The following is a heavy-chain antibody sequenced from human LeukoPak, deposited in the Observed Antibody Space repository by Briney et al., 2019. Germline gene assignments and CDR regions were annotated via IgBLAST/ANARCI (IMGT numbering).Heavy chain of an antibody. CDR3: VKAPYCSNGVCYGSGDY. J-gene: IGHJ4*02. CDR1: GFTFSNYG. CDR2: ISSNGGST. V-gene: IGHV3-64D*09. D-gene: IGHD2-8*01. Sequence: PGGSLTLSCLVSGFTFSNYGMHWVRPAPGKGLEYVSAISSNGGSTEYVDSVKGRFTISRDNSKNTLYLQMSSLRPEDTAVYYCVKAPYCSNGVCYGSGDYWGQGTLVTVSS.